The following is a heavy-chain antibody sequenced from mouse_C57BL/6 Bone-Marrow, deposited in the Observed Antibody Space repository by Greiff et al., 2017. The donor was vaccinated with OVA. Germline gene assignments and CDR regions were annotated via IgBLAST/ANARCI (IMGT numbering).Heavy chain of an antibody. Sequence: EVQLVESGGGLVQPKGSLKLSCAASGFSFNTYAMNWVRQAPGKGLEWVARIRSKSNNYATYYADSVKDRFTISRDDSESMLYLQMNNLKTEDTAMYYCVGHAGREAMDYWGQGTSVTVSS. J-gene: IGHJ4*01. CDR1: GFSFNTYA. V-gene: IGHV10-1*01. CDR3: VGHAGREAMDY. CDR2: IRSKSNNYAT.